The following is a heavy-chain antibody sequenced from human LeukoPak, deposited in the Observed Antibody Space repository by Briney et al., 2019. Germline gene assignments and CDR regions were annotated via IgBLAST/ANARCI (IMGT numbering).Heavy chain of an antibody. CDR2: IRSKANSYAT. CDR1: GFTFSGSA. Sequence: AGGSLRLSCAASGFTFSGSAMHWVRQASGKGLEWVGRIRSKANSYATAYAASVKGRFTISRDDSKNTAYLQMNSLKTEDTAVCYCTTLSGSYHGVDYWGQGTLVTVSS. J-gene: IGHJ4*02. V-gene: IGHV3-73*01. D-gene: IGHD3-22*01. CDR3: TTLSGSYHGVDY.